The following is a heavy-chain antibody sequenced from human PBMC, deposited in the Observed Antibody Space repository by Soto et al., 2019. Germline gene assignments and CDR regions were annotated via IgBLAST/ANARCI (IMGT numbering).Heavy chain of an antibody. CDR1: GSSLQDYA. J-gene: IGHJ6*04. CDR2: IYYNSNRI. Sequence: EVQLVESGGGLVQPGGSLRLSCVGSGSSLQDYAMHWVRQAPGKGLEWVSGIYYNSNRIDYADSVKGRFTISRDNARNSLYLQMNSLRTEDTAFYYCGKDISPGGMDVWGRGIMVPVSS. CDR3: GKDISPGGMDV. V-gene: IGHV3-9*01.